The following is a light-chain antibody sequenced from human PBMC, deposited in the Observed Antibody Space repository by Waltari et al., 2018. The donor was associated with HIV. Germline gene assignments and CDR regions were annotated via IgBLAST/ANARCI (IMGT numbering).Light chain of an antibody. V-gene: IGLV3-1*01. J-gene: IGLJ2*01. CDR2: QDT. CDR3: QAWDSSTAQ. CDR1: KLGAKY. Sequence: SYELTQPPSVSVSPGQTASITCSGDKLGAKYACWYQQRPGQSPVLVIYQDTKRPSGIPERFSGSNSGNTATLTISGTQAMDEADYYCQAWDSSTAQFGGGTKLTAL.